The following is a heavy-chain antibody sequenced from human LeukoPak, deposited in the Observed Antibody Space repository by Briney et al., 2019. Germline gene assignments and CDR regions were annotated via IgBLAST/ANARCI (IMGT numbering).Heavy chain of an antibody. D-gene: IGHD3-10*01. J-gene: IGHJ4*02. CDR1: GFTFSSYA. V-gene: IGHV3-23*01. CDR3: AKARFGEGRVDY. Sequence: GGSLRLSCGASGFTFSSYAMSWVRQAPGKGLEWVSAISGSGGSTYYADSVKGRFTISRDNSKNTLYLQMNSLRAEDTAVYYCAKARFGEGRVDYWGQGTLVTVSS. CDR2: ISGSGGST.